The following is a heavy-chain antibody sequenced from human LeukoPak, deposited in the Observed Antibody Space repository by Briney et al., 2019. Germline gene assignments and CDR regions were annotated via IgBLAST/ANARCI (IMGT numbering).Heavy chain of an antibody. Sequence: SETLSLTCTVSGGSISSYYWSWIRQPPGKGLEWIGYIYYSGSTNYNPSLKSRVTISVDTSKNQFSLKLSSVTAADTAVYYGATSIAARPESHLQLWGQGTLVTVSS. CDR2: IYYSGST. CDR3: ATSIAARPESHLQL. CDR1: GGSISSYY. D-gene: IGHD6-6*01. J-gene: IGHJ4*02. V-gene: IGHV4-59*01.